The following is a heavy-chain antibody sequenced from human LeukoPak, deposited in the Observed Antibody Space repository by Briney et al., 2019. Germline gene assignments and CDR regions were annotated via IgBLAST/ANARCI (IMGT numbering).Heavy chain of an antibody. CDR3: ARPGAVAAHFDY. V-gene: IGHV3-33*01. J-gene: IGHJ4*02. Sequence: AGGSLRLSCAASGFTFSSYGMHWVRQAPGKGLEWVAVIWYDGSNKYYADSVKGRFTISRDNSKNTLYLQMNSLRAEDTAVYYCARPGAVAAHFDYWGQGTLVTVSS. CDR1: GFTFSSYG. CDR2: IWYDGSNK. D-gene: IGHD6-19*01.